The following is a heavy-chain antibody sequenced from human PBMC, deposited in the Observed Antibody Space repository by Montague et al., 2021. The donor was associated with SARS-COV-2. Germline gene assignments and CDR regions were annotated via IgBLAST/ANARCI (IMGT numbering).Heavy chain of an antibody. J-gene: IGHJ4*01. Sequence: SETLSLTCAVYGGSFSGYYWNWIRQPPGKGLEWIGEINHSGSTNYNPSLKSRVTMSVDTSKNQFSLNLSSVTAADTAVYSCARGVRQGSGYCLGYFDYWGHGTLVTVSS. D-gene: IGHD3-9*01. CDR2: INHSGST. CDR1: GGSFSGYY. V-gene: IGHV4-34*01. CDR3: ARGVRQGSGYCLGYFDY.